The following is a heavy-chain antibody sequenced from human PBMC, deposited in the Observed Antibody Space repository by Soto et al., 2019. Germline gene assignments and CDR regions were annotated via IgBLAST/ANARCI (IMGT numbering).Heavy chain of an antibody. D-gene: IGHD6-13*01. CDR3: AMGLAAAGPLDY. J-gene: IGHJ4*02. CDR2: ISGSGGTP. CDR1: GFTFSYSA. Sequence: GGSLRLSCAASGFTFSYSAMSWVRQAPGRGLEWVSTISGSGGTPYYADSVKGRFTISRDNSKNSLYLVLNSLRADDTAIYYCAMGLAAAGPLDYWGQGALVTVSS. V-gene: IGHV3-23*01.